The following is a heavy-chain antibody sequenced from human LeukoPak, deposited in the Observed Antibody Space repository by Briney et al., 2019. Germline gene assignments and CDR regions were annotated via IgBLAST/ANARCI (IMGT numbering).Heavy chain of an antibody. CDR2: INSDGSST. Sequence: PGGSLRLSCAASGFTFSSYWMHWVRQAPGKGLVWVSRINSDGSSTSYADSVKGRFTISRDNAKNTLYLQMNSLRAEDTAVYYCASEWMGQWLAPPYYYYGMDVWGQGTTVTVSS. D-gene: IGHD6-19*01. V-gene: IGHV3-74*01. CDR1: GFTFSSYW. J-gene: IGHJ6*02. CDR3: ASEWMGQWLAPPYYYYGMDV.